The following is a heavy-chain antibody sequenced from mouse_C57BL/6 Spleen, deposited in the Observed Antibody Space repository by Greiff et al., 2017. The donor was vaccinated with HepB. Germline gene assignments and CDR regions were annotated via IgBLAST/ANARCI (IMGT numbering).Heavy chain of an antibody. CDR3: ARGFYYYGSSSDV. D-gene: IGHD1-1*01. V-gene: IGHV5-17*01. J-gene: IGHJ1*03. CDR2: ISSGSSTI. CDR1: GFTFSDYG. Sequence: EVQRVESGGGLVKPGGSLKLSCAASGFTFSDYGMHWVRQAPEKGLEWVAYISSGSSTINYADTVKGRFTISRDNAKNTLFLHMTSLRSEDTAMYYCARGFYYYGSSSDVWGTGTTVTVSS.